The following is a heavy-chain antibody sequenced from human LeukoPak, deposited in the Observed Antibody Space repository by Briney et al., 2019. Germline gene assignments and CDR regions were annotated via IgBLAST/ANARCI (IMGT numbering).Heavy chain of an antibody. Sequence: ASAKVSCKASGYTFTGYYMHWVRQAPGQGLEWMGWINPNRGGTNYAQKFQGRVTMTRDTSISTAYMELSRLRSDDTAVYYCARVRQLVRNWFDPWGQGTLVTVSS. CDR2: INPNRGGT. CDR3: ARVRQLVRNWFDP. J-gene: IGHJ5*02. D-gene: IGHD6-6*01. CDR1: GYTFTGYY. V-gene: IGHV1-2*02.